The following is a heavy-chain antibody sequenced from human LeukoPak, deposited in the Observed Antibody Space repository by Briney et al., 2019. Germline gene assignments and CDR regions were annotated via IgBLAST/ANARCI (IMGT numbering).Heavy chain of an antibody. V-gene: IGHV3-23*01. Sequence: GGSLRLSCAASGFTFSSYAMSWVRQAPGKGLEWVSVIAGSDGFTQYADSVKGRFTISRDNSKNTVYLQMNRLRVEDTALYYCVRSLDYWGQGTLVTVSS. CDR2: IAGSDGFT. J-gene: IGHJ4*02. CDR1: GFTFSSYA. CDR3: VRSLDY.